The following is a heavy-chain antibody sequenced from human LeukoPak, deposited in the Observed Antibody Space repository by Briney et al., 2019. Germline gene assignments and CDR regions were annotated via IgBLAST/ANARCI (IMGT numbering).Heavy chain of an antibody. J-gene: IGHJ4*02. CDR3: ARDGRIAVAGTLDY. D-gene: IGHD6-19*01. CDR2: ISSSSSYI. Sequence: GGSLRLSCAASGVTFSSYSMNWVRQAPGKGLEWVSSISSSSSYIYYADSVKGRFTISRDNAKNSLYLQMNSLRAEDTAVYYCARDGRIAVAGTLDYWGQGTLVTVSS. V-gene: IGHV3-21*01. CDR1: GVTFSSYS.